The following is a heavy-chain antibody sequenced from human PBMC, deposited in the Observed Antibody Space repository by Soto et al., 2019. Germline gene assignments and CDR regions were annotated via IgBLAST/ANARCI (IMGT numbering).Heavy chain of an antibody. Sequence: VQLVESGGGLIQAGGSLRLSCAVSGFTVSNNFMMWVRQAPGKGLEWVSLIYSGGSISYADSVKGRFTISRDGSMNMLFLQMNSLTAEDTAVYYCARDGNGQRGSPHWGQGTLVTVSS. J-gene: IGHJ4*02. D-gene: IGHD3-16*01. CDR1: GFTVSNNF. CDR3: ARDGNGQRGSPH. V-gene: IGHV3-53*02. CDR2: IYSGGSI.